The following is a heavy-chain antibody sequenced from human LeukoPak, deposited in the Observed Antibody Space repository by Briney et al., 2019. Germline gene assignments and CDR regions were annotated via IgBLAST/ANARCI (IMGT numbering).Heavy chain of an antibody. D-gene: IGHD6-19*01. V-gene: IGHV4-59*05. CDR3: AFSGWFWGAFDY. J-gene: IGHJ4*02. CDR2: RSSTGIT. Sequence: PSETLSLTCTVSGGSISNSFWSWVRQPAGKGLEWIASRSSTGITHYHSSLESRISVSVETSKSQFSLRLTSLTAADTAVYYCAFSGWFWGAFDYWGQGILVTVSS. CDR1: GGSISNSF.